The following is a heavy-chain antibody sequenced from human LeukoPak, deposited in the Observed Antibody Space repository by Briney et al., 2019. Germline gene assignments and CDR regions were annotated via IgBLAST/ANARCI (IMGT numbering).Heavy chain of an antibody. CDR1: GFTLSSYS. CDR2: VSSSSIYI. CDR3: ARSELGYNYHYMDV. V-gene: IGHV3-21*01. J-gene: IGHJ6*03. D-gene: IGHD7-27*01. Sequence: GGSLRLSCAASGFTLSSYSMKWVRQAPGKGLEWVSSVSSSSIYIYYADSVKGRFTISRDNAKNSLYLQMNSLRAEDTAVYYCARSELGYNYHYMDVWGKGTTVTVSS.